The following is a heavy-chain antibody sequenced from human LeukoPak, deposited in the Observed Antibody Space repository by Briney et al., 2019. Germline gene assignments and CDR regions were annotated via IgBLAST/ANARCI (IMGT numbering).Heavy chain of an antibody. J-gene: IGHJ4*02. V-gene: IGHV3-53*04. CDR1: GFTVSSNY. CDR2: IYSGGST. Sequence: PGGSLRLSCAASGFTVSSNYMSWVRQAPGKGLEWVSVIYSGGSTYYADSVKGRFTISRHNSKNTLYLQMNSLRAEDTAVYYCASGTRGYSYGYGYWGQGTLVTVSS. CDR3: ASGTRGYSYGYGY. D-gene: IGHD5-18*01.